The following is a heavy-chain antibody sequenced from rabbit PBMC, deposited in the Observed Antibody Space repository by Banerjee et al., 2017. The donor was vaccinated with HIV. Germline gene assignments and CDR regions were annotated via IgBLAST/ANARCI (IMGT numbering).Heavy chain of an antibody. CDR2: INSGSGSA. Sequence: QSLEESGGDLVKPGASLTLTCTASGFSFSSNYYMSWVRQAPGKGLEWIGCINSGSGSAHYASWAKGRFTITRNTNQSTVTLQMTSLTAADTATYFCARNGGSNYGTRLDLWGPGTLVTVS. D-gene: IGHD8-1*01. CDR3: ARNGGSNYGTRLDL. V-gene: IGHV1S40*01. J-gene: IGHJ3*01. CDR1: GFSFSSNYY.